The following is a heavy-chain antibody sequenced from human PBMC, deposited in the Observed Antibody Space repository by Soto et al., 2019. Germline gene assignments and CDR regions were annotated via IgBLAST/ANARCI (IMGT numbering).Heavy chain of an antibody. D-gene: IGHD6-6*01. J-gene: IGHJ5*02. CDR1: GGSISSGDYY. CDR2: IYYSGST. Sequence: SETLSLTCTVSGGSISSGDYYWSWIRQPPGKGLEWIGYIYYSGSTYYNPSLKSRITISVDTSKNQFSLKLSSVTAADTAVYYCARERPDGARLDPWGKGTLVIVSS. V-gene: IGHV4-30-4*01. CDR3: ARERPDGARLDP.